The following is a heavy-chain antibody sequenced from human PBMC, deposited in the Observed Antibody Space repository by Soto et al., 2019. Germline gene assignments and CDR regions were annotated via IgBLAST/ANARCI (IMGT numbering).Heavy chain of an antibody. CDR1: GFTFKNHA. V-gene: IGHV3-7*03. Sequence: VQLVESGGGVVQPGRSLRLSCEASGFTFKNHAMHWVRQAPGKGLEWVANIKQDGSEKYYVDSVKGRFTISRDNAKNSLYLQMNSLRAEDTAVYYCAREGVWEPGYYWGQGTLVTVSS. CDR3: AREGVWEPGYY. D-gene: IGHD6-13*01. CDR2: IKQDGSEK. J-gene: IGHJ4*02.